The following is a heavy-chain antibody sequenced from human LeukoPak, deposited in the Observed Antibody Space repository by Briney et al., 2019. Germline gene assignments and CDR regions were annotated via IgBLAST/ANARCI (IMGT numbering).Heavy chain of an antibody. CDR1: GFTFSNYA. CDR3: AKDLSYDSSGYYYDSVGFDY. J-gene: IGHJ4*02. CDR2: ISGSGNST. D-gene: IGHD3-22*01. Sequence: GGSLRLSCAASGFTFSNYAMSWVRQAPGKGLEWVSAISGSGNSTYYADSVQGRFTISRDNSKNTLYLQMNSLRAEDTAVYYCAKDLSYDSSGYYYDSVGFDYWGQGTLVTVSS. V-gene: IGHV3-23*01.